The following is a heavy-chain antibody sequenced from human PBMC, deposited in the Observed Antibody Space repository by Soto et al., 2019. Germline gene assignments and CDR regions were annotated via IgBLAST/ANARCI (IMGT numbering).Heavy chain of an antibody. CDR1: GGSISSGDYY. CDR2: IYYSGST. D-gene: IGHD4-17*01. CDR3: TVTRGGWFDP. V-gene: IGHV4-30-4*01. J-gene: IGHJ5*02. Sequence: QVQLQESGPGLVKPSQTLSLTCTVSGGSISSGDYYWSWIRQPPGKGLAWIGYIYYSGSTYYNPALKSRVTISVDTSKNQCSLKLRSVTAADAAVYYSTVTRGGWFDPWGQGTLVTVSS.